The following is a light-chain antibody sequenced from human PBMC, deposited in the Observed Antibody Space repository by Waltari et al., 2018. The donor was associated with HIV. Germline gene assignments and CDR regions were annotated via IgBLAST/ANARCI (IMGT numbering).Light chain of an antibody. V-gene: IGLV2-8*01. Sequence: QSTLTQPPSASGSPGQSVTISCTGTSRDIVGYNYVSWYQQHPGKAPKLIMTEVTKRPSGVPDRFSGSKSGNTASLTVSGLQADDEALYYCSSFAPTNKFYVLFGGGTTLTVL. CDR1: SRDIVGYNY. J-gene: IGLJ2*01. CDR2: EVT. CDR3: SSFAPTNKFYVL.